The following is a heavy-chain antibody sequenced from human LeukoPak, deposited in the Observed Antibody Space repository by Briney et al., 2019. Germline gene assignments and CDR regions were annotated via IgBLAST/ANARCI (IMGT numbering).Heavy chain of an antibody. CDR3: ARGGSYSSGWYVQNWFDP. CDR2: IKQDGSEK. Sequence: QPGGSLRLSCAASGFTFSSYWMTWVRQAPGKGLEWVANIKQDGSEKYYVDSVKGRFTISRDNAKNSLYLQMNSLRAEDTAVYYCARGGSYSSGWYVQNWFDPWGQGTLVTVFS. V-gene: IGHV3-7*01. D-gene: IGHD6-19*01. CDR1: GFTFSSYW. J-gene: IGHJ5*02.